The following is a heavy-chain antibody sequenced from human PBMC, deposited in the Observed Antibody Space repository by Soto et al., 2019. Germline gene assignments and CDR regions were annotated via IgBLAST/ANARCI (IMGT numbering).Heavy chain of an antibody. CDR2: ISWEGGSI. V-gene: IGHV3-9*01. CDR1: GFTFNNYA. D-gene: IGHD5-12*01. Sequence: EVQLVESGGDLVQPGRSLRLSCSASGFTFNNYAMHWVRQAPGKGLELVSGISWEGGSIGYADSVKGRFTISRDNAKNSLYLEMNSLRSEDTALYYCAKDHDEDFGYDLDYFNYWGQGTLVTVSS. J-gene: IGHJ4*02. CDR3: AKDHDEDFGYDLDYFNY.